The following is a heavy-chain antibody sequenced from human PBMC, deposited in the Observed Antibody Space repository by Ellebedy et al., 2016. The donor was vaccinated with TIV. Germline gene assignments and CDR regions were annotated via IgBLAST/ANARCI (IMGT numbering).Heavy chain of an antibody. CDR2: IKQDGSEK. V-gene: IGHV3-7*03. D-gene: IGHD3-10*01. CDR1: GFTLSSYW. CDR3: ARGGGYHNMDP. Sequence: GESLKISCAASGFTLSSYWMSWVRQAPGKGLEWVANIKQDGSEKYYVDSVKGRFTISRDNAKNSLYLQMNSLRAEDTAVYYCARGGGYHNMDPWGQGTTVTVSS. J-gene: IGHJ6*02.